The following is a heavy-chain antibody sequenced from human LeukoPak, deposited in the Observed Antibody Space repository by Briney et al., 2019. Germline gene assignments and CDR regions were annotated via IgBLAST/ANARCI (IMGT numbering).Heavy chain of an antibody. J-gene: IGHJ4*02. CDR2: IKEDGSEK. CDR3: ARDSGWFRFDY. CDR1: GFSLDDYA. V-gene: IGHV3-7*03. Sequence: GGSLRLSCAASGFSLDDYAMHWVRQAPGKGLEWVANIKEDGSEKYYVDSVKGRFTISRDNAKNSLYLQMNSLRAEDTAMYYCARDSGWFRFDYWGQGTLVTVSS. D-gene: IGHD6-13*01.